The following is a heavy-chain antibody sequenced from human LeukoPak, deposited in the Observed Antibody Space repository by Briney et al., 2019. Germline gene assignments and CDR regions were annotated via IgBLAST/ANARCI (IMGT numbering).Heavy chain of an antibody. J-gene: IGHJ3*02. D-gene: IGHD1-26*01. CDR1: GFTFSSYS. CDR3: ARGGGSYYSTHDAFDI. V-gene: IGHV3-21*01. CDR2: ISSSSSYI. Sequence: GGSLRLSCAASGFTFSSYSMNWVRQAPGKGLEWVSSISSSSSYIYYADSVKGRFIISRDNAKNSLYLQMNSPRAEDTAVYYCARGGGSYYSTHDAFDIWGQGTMVTVSS.